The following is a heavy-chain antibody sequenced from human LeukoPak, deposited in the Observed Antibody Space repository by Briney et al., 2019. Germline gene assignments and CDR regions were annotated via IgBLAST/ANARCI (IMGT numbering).Heavy chain of an antibody. CDR1: GGTFSSYA. J-gene: IGHJ5*02. CDR3: ARGVSSGWLYNWFDP. V-gene: IGHV1-69*01. D-gene: IGHD6-19*01. CDR2: IIPIFGTA. Sequence: ASVKVSCKASGGTFSSYAISWVRQAPGQGLEWMGGIIPIFGTANYAQKFQGRVTITADESTSTAYMELSSLRSEDTAVYYCARGVSSGWLYNWFDPWGQGTLVTVSS.